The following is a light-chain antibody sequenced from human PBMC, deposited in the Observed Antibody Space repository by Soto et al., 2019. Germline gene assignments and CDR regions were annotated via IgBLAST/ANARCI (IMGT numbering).Light chain of an antibody. CDR3: LQHNSLPFT. J-gene: IGKJ3*01. V-gene: IGKV1-17*02. CDR2: ASS. CDR1: QDIGDD. Sequence: DIQMTQSPSSLSASVGDRVTITCRASQDIGDDLDWFQQKPGKAPKRLIYASSGLQSGAPARFSGSGSGTEFALTLSNLYPEDFATYYCLQHNSLPFTFGPGTKVHVK.